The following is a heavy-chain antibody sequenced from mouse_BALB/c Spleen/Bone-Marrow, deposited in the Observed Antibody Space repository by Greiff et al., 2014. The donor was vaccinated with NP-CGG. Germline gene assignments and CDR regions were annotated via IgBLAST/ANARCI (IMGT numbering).Heavy chain of an antibody. CDR1: GYTFSSYW. CDR3: ARGEVSWSFEV. J-gene: IGHJ1*01. Sequence: VQLQQSGAELMKPGASVKISCKATGYTFSSYWIEWVRQRPGHGLEWIGEILPGSGSTNYNEKFKGKATFTADTSSNTAYMQRSSLTLEDFPVYSGARGEVSWSFEVGGAGTRVPVS. V-gene: IGHV1-9*01. CDR2: ILPGSGST.